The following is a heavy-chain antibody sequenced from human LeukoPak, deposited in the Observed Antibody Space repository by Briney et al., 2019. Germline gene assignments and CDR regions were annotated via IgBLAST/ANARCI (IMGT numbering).Heavy chain of an antibody. D-gene: IGHD3-22*01. Sequence: ASVKVSCKASGYTFTSYGISWVRQAPGQGLEWMGWISAYNGNTNYAQKLQGRVTMTTDTSTSTAYMELRSLRSDDTAVYYCAMTQYYDSSGYYYYWGQGTLVTVSS. CDR3: AMTQYYDSSGYYYY. V-gene: IGHV1-18*01. J-gene: IGHJ4*02. CDR1: GYTFTSYG. CDR2: ISAYNGNT.